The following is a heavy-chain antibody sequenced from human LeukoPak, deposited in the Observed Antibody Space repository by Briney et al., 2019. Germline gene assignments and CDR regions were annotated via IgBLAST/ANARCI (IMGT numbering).Heavy chain of an antibody. V-gene: IGHV3-21*01. CDR1: GITFSSYS. CDR2: ISSSSDYI. J-gene: IGHJ3*02. CDR3: ARDSPRAFDI. Sequence: GGSLRLSCAASGITFSSYSMNWVRQAPGKGLEWVSSISSSSDYIYYADSVKGRFTISRDNAKNSLYLQMNSLRAEDTAVYYCARDSPRAFDIWGQGTMVTVSS.